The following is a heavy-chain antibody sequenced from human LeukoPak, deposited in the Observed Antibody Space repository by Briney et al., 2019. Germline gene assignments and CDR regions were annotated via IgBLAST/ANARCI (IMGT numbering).Heavy chain of an antibody. CDR1: VGSISSYY. CDR2: IYTSGST. CDR3: AREKQWLGIDY. V-gene: IGHV4-4*07. D-gene: IGHD6-19*01. J-gene: IGHJ4*02. Sequence: AETLSLTCTVSVGSISSYYWSWIREPAGKGLEWIGRIYTSGSTNYNPSPNSPATTSVDTSKNQFSLKLSSVTAADTAVYYCAREKQWLGIDYWGQGTLVTVSS.